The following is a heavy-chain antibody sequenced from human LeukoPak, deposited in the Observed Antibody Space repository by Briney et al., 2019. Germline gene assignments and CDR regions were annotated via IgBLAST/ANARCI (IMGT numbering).Heavy chain of an antibody. CDR1: GFTFSGSA. CDR2: IRSKANSYAT. V-gene: IGHV3-73*01. CDR3: TRHYYDFWSGYYSNSEDWFDP. J-gene: IGHJ5*02. D-gene: IGHD3-3*01. Sequence: GGSLRLSCAASGFTFSGSAMHWVRQASGKGLEWVGRIRSKANSYATAYAASVKGRFTISRDDSKNTAYLQMNSLKTEDTAVYYCTRHYYDFWSGYYSNSEDWFDPWGQGTLVTVCS.